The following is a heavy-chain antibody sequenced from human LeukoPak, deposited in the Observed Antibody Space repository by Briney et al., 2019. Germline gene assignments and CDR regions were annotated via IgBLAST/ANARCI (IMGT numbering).Heavy chain of an antibody. D-gene: IGHD4/OR15-4a*01. J-gene: IGHJ4*02. CDR1: GFTFSSYG. CDR3: AKDPTHSRVWDDYDTNILSH. V-gene: IGHV3-30*02. Sequence: GGSLRLSCAASGFTFSSYGMHWVRQAPGKGLEWVAFIRYDGSNKYYADSVKGRFTISRDNSKNTLYLQMNSLRADDTAVYYCAKDPTHSRVWDDYDTNILSHWGQGTLVTVSS. CDR2: IRYDGSNK.